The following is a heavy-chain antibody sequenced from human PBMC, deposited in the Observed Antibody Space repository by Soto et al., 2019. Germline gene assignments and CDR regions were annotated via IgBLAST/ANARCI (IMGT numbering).Heavy chain of an antibody. Sequence: ASVKVSCKASGYTFTNEYIHWVRQAPGQGLEWMGIMNPSGGSTTYAQKFQGRLTMTRDTSTSTVYMEVSSLRSEDTAVYYCARARFNTVTTWWYFDYWGQGTLVTVSS. CDR1: GYTFTNEY. V-gene: IGHV1-46*01. CDR2: MNPSGGST. J-gene: IGHJ4*02. CDR3: ARARFNTVTTWWYFDY. D-gene: IGHD4-17*01.